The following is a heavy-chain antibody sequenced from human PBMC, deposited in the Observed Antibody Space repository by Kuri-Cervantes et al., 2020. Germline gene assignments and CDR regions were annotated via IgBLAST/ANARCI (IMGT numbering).Heavy chain of an antibody. J-gene: IGHJ4*02. CDR3: ARASYGGIDY. D-gene: IGHD4-23*01. CDR2: IYYSGST. V-gene: IGHV4-59*12. CDR1: GGSISSYY. Sequence: ESLKISCTVSGGSISSYYWSWIRQPPGKGLEWIGYIYYSGSTYYNLSLKSRVTISVDTSKNQFSLKLSSVTAADTAVYYCARASYGGIDYWGQGTLVTVSS.